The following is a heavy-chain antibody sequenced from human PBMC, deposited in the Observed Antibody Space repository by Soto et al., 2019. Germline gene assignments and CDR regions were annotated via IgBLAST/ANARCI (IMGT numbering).Heavy chain of an antibody. CDR3: ARAVAGTGNAFDP. J-gene: IGHJ5*02. D-gene: IGHD6-19*01. CDR2: TYYRSKLYN. V-gene: IGHV6-1*01. CDR1: GASVSSNSAA. Sequence: QVQLQQSGPGLVKPSQTLSLTCAISGASVSSNSAAWNWIRQSPSRGLEWLGRTYYRSKLYNDYTTSVKSRITLSPDTSKNQFSLQLNSVTPEDTAVYYCARAVAGTGNAFDPWGQGTLVTVSS.